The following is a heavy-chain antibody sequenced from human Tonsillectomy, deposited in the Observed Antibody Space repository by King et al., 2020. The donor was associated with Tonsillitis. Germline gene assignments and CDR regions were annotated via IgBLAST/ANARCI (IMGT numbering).Heavy chain of an antibody. V-gene: IGHV3-43*02. CDR3: ANDCSDSGGYYNNYFDY. J-gene: IGHJ4*02. Sequence: VQLVESGGGVVQPGGSLRLSCAASGFTFDDYAMHWVRQAPGKGLEWVSLVIGDGGNTYYADSVKGRFTISRDNSKSSLYLQMNSLRTEDTALYYCANDCSDSGGYYNNYFDYWGQGTLVTVSS. CDR2: VIGDGGNT. D-gene: IGHD3-22*01. CDR1: GFTFDDYA.